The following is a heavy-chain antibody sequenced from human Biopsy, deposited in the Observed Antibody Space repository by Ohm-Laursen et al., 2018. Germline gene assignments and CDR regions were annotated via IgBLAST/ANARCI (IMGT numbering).Heavy chain of an antibody. CDR3: AKDVFGGFSGSTDYYAYYFDS. CDR1: GFTFSSHA. Sequence: SLRLSCAASGFTFSSHAMSWVRQAPGKGLECVSVINGSGGSTYYADPVKGRFSISRDTSKNTLYLQMNSLRAEDTAVYYCAKDVFGGFSGSTDYYAYYFDSWGQGTLVTVSS. J-gene: IGHJ4*02. CDR2: INGSGGST. V-gene: IGHV3-23*01. D-gene: IGHD3-10*02.